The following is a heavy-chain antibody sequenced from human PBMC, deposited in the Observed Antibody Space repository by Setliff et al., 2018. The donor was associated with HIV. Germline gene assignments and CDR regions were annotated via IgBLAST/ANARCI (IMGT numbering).Heavy chain of an antibody. D-gene: IGHD2-15*01. CDR1: GFTFSSYW. J-gene: IGHJ6*02. Sequence: LRLSCAASGFTFSSYWMSWVRQAPGKGLEWVANIKQDGSEKYYVDSVKGRFTISRDDAKNSLYLQMNSLWAEDTAVYYCARDRHCSGGSCTSYYGMDVWGQGTTVTVSS. CDR2: IKQDGSEK. CDR3: ARDRHCSGGSCTSYYGMDV. V-gene: IGHV3-7*01.